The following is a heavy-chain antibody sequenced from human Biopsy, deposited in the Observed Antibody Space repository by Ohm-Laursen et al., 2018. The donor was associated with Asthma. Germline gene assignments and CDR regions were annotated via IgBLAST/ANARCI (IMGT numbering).Heavy chain of an antibody. D-gene: IGHD2-15*01. Sequence: SLRPSCSASGMSVSDYYMTWLRQSPGKGLEWLSHIGIKGTSIYYADSVKGRFTISRDNAKNSLFLQMNGLRADDTAVYFCAGGRYCSGASCLYGMDVWGQGTTVSVSS. CDR2: IGIKGTSI. V-gene: IGHV3-11*01. CDR3: AGGRYCSGASCLYGMDV. J-gene: IGHJ6*02. CDR1: GMSVSDYY.